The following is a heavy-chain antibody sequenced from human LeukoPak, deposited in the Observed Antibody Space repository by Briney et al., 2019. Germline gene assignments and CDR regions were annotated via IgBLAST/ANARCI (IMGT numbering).Heavy chain of an antibody. CDR2: IIPIFGTA. CDR3: ARYKADYYGSGSYYGY. J-gene: IGHJ4*02. D-gene: IGHD3-10*01. CDR1: VGTFSSYA. V-gene: IGHV1-69*13. Sequence: SVTVSCKASVGTFSSYAISWVRQAPGQGLEGMGGIIPIFGTANYAQKFQGRVTITADESTSTAYMELSSLRSEDTAVYHCARYKADYYGSGSYYGYWGQGTLVTVSS.